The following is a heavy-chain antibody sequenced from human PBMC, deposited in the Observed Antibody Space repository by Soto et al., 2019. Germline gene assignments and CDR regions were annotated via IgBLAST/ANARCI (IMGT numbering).Heavy chain of an antibody. CDR2: IIPIFGTA. Sequence: QVQLVQSGAEVKKPGSSVKVSCKASGGTLSSYAISWVRQAPGQGLEWMGGIIPIFGTANYAQKFQGRVTLTADESTSTAYMELSSLRSEDTAVDYCERGSHGIVVVVGSLGLFDYWGQGTLVTVSS. V-gene: IGHV1-69*12. D-gene: IGHD2-15*01. CDR3: ERGSHGIVVVVGSLGLFDY. J-gene: IGHJ4*02. CDR1: GGTLSSYA.